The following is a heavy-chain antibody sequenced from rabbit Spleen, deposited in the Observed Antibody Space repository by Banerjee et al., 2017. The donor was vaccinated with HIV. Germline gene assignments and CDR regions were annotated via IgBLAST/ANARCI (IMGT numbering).Heavy chain of an antibody. Sequence: LEESGGGLVKPGGTLTLTCTVSGFSFSSNWICWVRQAPGKGLEWIACIDTSDGDTDYANWPKGRFTISKASSTTVTLQMTSLTAADTATYFCARLSGSSGWGGDLWGPGTLVTVS. CDR1: GFSFSSNW. J-gene: IGHJ4*01. V-gene: IGHV1S45*01. D-gene: IGHD4-1*01. CDR3: ARLSGSSGWGGDL. CDR2: IDTSDGDT.